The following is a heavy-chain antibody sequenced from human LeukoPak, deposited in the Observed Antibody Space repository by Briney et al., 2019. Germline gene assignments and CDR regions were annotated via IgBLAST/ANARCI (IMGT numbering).Heavy chain of an antibody. D-gene: IGHD3-10*01. CDR3: ARDYLLWFGELSLFFDY. J-gene: IGHJ4*02. CDR2: IHTNGNT. Sequence: PGGSLRLSCAASGLIVSSNYMTWVRQAPGKGLEWVSIIHTNGNTCYADSVKGRFTISRDNSKNTLYLQMNSLRAEDTAVYYCARDYLLWFGELSLFFDYWGQGTLVTVSS. V-gene: IGHV3-66*03. CDR1: GLIVSSNY.